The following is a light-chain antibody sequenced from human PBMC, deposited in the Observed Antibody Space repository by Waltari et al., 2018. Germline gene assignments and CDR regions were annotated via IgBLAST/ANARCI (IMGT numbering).Light chain of an antibody. Sequence: DIEMTQSPSSLSASVGDTVTITCRAARDIENFVIWYQQKRGGGPKLLIYGASTLQGGVPARFSGSGSGTNFTLTISSLQPEDFATYYCQQSYSRYSFGQGTNLDIK. CDR2: GAS. CDR1: RDIENF. CDR3: QQSYSRYS. J-gene: IGKJ2*03. V-gene: IGKV1-39*01.